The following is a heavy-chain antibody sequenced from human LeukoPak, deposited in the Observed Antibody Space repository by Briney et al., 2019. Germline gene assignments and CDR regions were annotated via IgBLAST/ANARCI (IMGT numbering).Heavy chain of an antibody. J-gene: IGHJ4*02. Sequence: PGGSLRLSCAASGFTFSSYAMSWVRQAPGKGLEWVSAISGSGGSTYYADSVKGRFTISRDNSKNTLYLQVNSLRADDTAAYYCAKCWGSGWYDYFDYWGQGTLVTVSS. CDR1: GFTFSSYA. CDR2: ISGSGGST. CDR3: AKCWGSGWYDYFDY. D-gene: IGHD6-19*01. V-gene: IGHV3-23*01.